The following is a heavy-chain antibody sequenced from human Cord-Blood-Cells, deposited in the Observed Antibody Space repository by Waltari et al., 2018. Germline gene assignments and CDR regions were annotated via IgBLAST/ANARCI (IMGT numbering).Heavy chain of an antibody. D-gene: IGHD4-17*01. CDR1: GSSISSGYY. V-gene: IGHV4-38-2*02. CDR3: ARDHKSTTTVVFDY. CDR2: IYHSGST. Sequence: QVQLQASGPGLVTPSETLSLTCTVSGSSISSGYYWDWFRQPPGKGLEWIGSIYHSGSTYYNPSLKSRVTISVDTSKNQFSLKLSSVTAADTAVYYCARDHKSTTTVVFDYWGQGTLVTVSS. J-gene: IGHJ4*02.